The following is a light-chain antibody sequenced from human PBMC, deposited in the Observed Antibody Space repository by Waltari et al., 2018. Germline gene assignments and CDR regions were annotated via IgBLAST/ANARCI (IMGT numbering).Light chain of an antibody. J-gene: IGKJ4*01. CDR3: QQANRYPMP. CDR2: DTS. Sequence: DFQMTQSPSFVSASVGDRVTMTCRASHDIDRWLAWFQQKPGKAPKLLIHDTSRLQSGVSSRFSGSGYGTDFTLTISSLQSEDVATYYCQQANRYPMPFGGGTRVEIK. V-gene: IGKV1-12*01. CDR1: HDIDRW.